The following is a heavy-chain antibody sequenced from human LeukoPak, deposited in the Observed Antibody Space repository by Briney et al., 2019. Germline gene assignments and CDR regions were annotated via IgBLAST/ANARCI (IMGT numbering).Heavy chain of an antibody. CDR3: ARGDY. CDR2: INPNSGGT. CDR1: GYTFTGYY. V-gene: IGHV1-2*02. Sequence: ASVKVSCKASGYTFTGYYMHWVRQAPGQGLEWMGWINPNSGGTNYAQKFQGRVTMTRDTAISTAYMELTSLRYEDTAVYYCARGDYRDQGTLVTVSS. J-gene: IGHJ4*02.